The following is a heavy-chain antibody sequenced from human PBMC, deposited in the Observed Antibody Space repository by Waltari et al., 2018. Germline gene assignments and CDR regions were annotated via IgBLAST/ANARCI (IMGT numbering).Heavy chain of an antibody. D-gene: IGHD1-1*01. CDR1: GESLNDYS. CDR3: AREAELSTVDY. J-gene: IGHJ4*02. CDR2: INHSGSI. Sequence: QVQLQQWGAGRLKPSETLSLTCNVYGESLNDYSWIWIRQPPGKGLEWIGEINHSGSINYNPSLENRVTLSIDTSKNQFSLTMDSVTAADTAVYYCAREAELSTVDYWGQGILVIVSS. V-gene: IGHV4-34*01.